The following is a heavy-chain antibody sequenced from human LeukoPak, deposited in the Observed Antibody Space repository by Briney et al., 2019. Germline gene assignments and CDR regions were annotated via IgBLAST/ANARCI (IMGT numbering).Heavy chain of an antibody. Sequence: GSLRLSCAASGFTFSSYSMNWVRQAPGKGLEWVSSISSSSSYIYYVDSVKGRFTISRDNAKNSLYLQMNSLRAEDTAVYYCARDYEMKLDGGMDVWGQGTTVTVSS. CDR1: GFTFSSYS. CDR2: ISSSSSYI. J-gene: IGHJ6*02. V-gene: IGHV3-21*01. CDR3: ARDYEMKLDGGMDV. D-gene: IGHD3-3*01.